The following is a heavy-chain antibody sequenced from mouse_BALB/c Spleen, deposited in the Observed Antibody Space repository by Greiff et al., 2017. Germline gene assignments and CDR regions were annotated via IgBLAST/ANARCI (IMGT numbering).Heavy chain of an antibody. D-gene: IGHD2-14*01. V-gene: IGHV1-9*01. Sequence: QVQLQQSGAELMKPGASVKISCKATGYTFSSYWIEWVKQRPGHGLEWIGEILPGSGSTNYNEKFKGKATFTADTSSNTAYMQLSSLTSEDSAVYYCARGYYRYDENYFDYWGQGTTLTVSS. CDR3: ARGYYRYDENYFDY. CDR2: ILPGSGST. J-gene: IGHJ2*01. CDR1: GYTFSSYW.